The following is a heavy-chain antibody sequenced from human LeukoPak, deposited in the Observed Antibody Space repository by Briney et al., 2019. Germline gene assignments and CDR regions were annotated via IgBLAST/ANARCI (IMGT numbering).Heavy chain of an antibody. J-gene: IGHJ5*01. V-gene: IGHV3-7*01. Sequence: PGGSLSLSCVGSGFTFSIFGMAWVRQAPGKGLEWVAHVRLDGSGDNSVESAKGRFTISRDNAKNSVYLQMNNLRAEDTALHYCAKWNYAYDSWGQGTPVTVSS. D-gene: IGHD1-7*01. CDR2: VRLDGSGD. CDR3: AKWNYAYDS. CDR1: GFTFSIFG.